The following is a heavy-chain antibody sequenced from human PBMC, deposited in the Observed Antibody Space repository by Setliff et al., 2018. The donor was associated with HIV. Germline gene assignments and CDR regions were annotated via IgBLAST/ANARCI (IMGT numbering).Heavy chain of an antibody. CDR3: ARGQLGRQGCCSSTSCYYYYYMDV. Sequence: ASVKVSCKASGYTFTSYGISWVRQAPGQGLEWIGWISAYNGNRNYAQKLQGRVTMTTDTSTSTAYMELRSLRSDDTAVYYCARGQLGRQGCCSSTSCYYYYYMDVWGKGTTVTVSS. CDR2: ISAYNGNR. V-gene: IGHV1-18*01. J-gene: IGHJ6*03. D-gene: IGHD2-2*01. CDR1: GYTFTSYG.